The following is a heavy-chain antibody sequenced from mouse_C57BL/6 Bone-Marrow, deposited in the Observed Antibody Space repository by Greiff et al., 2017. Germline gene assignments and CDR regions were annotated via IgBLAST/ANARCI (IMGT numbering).Heavy chain of an antibody. J-gene: IGHJ1*03. CDR2: IDPRSGNT. Sequence: VQLQESGAELARPGASVKLSCKASGYTFTSYGISWVKQRTGQGLEWIGEIDPRSGNTYYNEKFKGKATLTADKSSSTAYMELRSLTSEDSAVYFCARLYYDGRDWYFDVWGTGTTVTVSS. V-gene: IGHV1-81*01. CDR1: GYTFTSYG. D-gene: IGHD1-1*01. CDR3: ARLYYDGRDWYFDV.